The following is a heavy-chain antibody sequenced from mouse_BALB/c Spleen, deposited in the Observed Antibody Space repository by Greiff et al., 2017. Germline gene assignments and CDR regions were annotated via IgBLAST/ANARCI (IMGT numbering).Heavy chain of an antibody. Sequence: EVQLVESGGGLVQPGGSLKLSCAASGFTFSSYGMSWVRQTPDKRLELVATINSNGGSTYYPDSVKGRFTISRDNAKNTLYLQMSSLKSEDTAMYYCARGGDYDGHYYAMDYWGQGTSVTVSS. CDR2: INSNGGST. CDR1: GFTFSSYG. D-gene: IGHD2-4*01. V-gene: IGHV5-6-3*01. CDR3: ARGGDYDGHYYAMDY. J-gene: IGHJ4*01.